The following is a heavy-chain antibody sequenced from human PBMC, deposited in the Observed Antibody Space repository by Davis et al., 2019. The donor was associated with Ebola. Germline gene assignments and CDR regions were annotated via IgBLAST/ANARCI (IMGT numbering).Heavy chain of an antibody. CDR2: IIPIFGTA. V-gene: IGHV1-69*06. Sequence: SVKVSCKASGGTFSSYAISWVRQAPGQGLEWMGGIIPIFGTANYAQKFQGRVTITADKSTSTAYMELSSLRSEDTAVYYCASRLTTVTTVFDYWGQGTLVTVSS. CDR3: ASRLTTVTTVFDY. J-gene: IGHJ4*02. CDR1: GGTFSSYA. D-gene: IGHD4-17*01.